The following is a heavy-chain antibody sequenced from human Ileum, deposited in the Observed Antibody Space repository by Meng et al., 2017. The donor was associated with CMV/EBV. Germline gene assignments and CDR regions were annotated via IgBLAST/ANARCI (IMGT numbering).Heavy chain of an antibody. CDR1: GFTSRSYD. J-gene: IGHJ6*02. CDR3: ARSLGYGGNSEPFHYYGMDV. D-gene: IGHD4-23*01. V-gene: IGHV1-2*02. CDR2: INPKSGGT. Sequence: GESLKISCTASGFTSRSYDMHWVRRAPGQGLEWVGWINPKSGGTDYGQKFQGRVTMTRDTSISTAYMDLRSLRSDDTAVYYCARSLGYGGNSEPFHYYGMDVWGQGTTVTVSS.